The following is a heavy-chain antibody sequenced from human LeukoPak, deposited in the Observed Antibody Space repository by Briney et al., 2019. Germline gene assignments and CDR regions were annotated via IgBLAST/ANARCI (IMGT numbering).Heavy chain of an antibody. CDR1: GGSFSGYY. Sequence: SEALSLTCAVYGGSFSGYYWSWIRQPPGKGLEWIGEINHSGSTNYNPSLKSRVTISVDTSKNQFSLKLSSVTAADTAVYYCARGRGYCSGGSCPNFDYWGQGTLVTVSS. CDR2: INHSGST. D-gene: IGHD2-15*01. V-gene: IGHV4-34*01. J-gene: IGHJ4*02. CDR3: ARGRGYCSGGSCPNFDY.